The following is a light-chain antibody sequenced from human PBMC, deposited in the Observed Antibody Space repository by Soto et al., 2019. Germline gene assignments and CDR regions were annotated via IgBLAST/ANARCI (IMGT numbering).Light chain of an antibody. Sequence: EIVLTQSPATLSLSPGERATLSCRASQSLSNNYLAWYQQKPGQAPRLVIYGASSRATGIPDRFSASGSGTDFTLTISRLEPEDFAVYFCQQYSSSPVTFGQGTKVDIK. CDR1: QSLSNNY. V-gene: IGKV3-20*01. J-gene: IGKJ1*01. CDR2: GAS. CDR3: QQYSSSPVT.